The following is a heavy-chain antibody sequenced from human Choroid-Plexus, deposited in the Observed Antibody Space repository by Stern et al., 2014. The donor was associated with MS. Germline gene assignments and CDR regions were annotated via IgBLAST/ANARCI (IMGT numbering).Heavy chain of an antibody. CDR1: GFTFGNYW. Sequence: EVQLVESGGGLVQPGGSLTISCTAAGFTFGNYWMTWVSQAPGKGLEWVANLTADGTEKNYVDPVKGLFTISRDNGRNSLYLQMNSLRVEDTALYYCARVYNTIYGIVTQRGSGMDVWGQGTTVIVSS. V-gene: IGHV3-7*01. CDR2: LTADGTEK. CDR3: ARVYNTIYGIVTQRGSGMDV. D-gene: IGHD3-3*01. J-gene: IGHJ6*02.